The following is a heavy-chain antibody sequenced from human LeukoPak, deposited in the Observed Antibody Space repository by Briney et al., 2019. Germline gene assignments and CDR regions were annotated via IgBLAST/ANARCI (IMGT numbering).Heavy chain of an antibody. Sequence: PGGSLRLSCAASGFTFSSYAMSWVRQAPGKGLEWVSAISGSGGSTYYADSVKGRFTISRDNSKDTLYLQMNSLRAEDTAVYYCAKRIAVAYYYYMDVWGKGTTVTVSS. CDR3: AKRIAVAYYYYMDV. D-gene: IGHD6-19*01. CDR2: ISGSGGST. J-gene: IGHJ6*03. V-gene: IGHV3-23*01. CDR1: GFTFSSYA.